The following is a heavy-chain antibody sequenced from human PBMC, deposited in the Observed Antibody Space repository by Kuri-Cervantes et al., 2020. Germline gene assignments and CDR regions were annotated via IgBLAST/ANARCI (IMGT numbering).Heavy chain of an antibody. CDR1: GGTFSSYT. CDR3: ARGDYGGNLGLDYFDY. Sequence: SVKVSCKASGGTFSSYTISWVRQAPGQGLEWMGRIIPILGIANYAQKFQGRVTITADKSTSTAYMELSSLRSEDTAVYYCARGDYGGNLGLDYFDYWGQGTLVTVSS. V-gene: IGHV1-69*02. CDR2: IIPILGIA. J-gene: IGHJ4*02. D-gene: IGHD4-23*01.